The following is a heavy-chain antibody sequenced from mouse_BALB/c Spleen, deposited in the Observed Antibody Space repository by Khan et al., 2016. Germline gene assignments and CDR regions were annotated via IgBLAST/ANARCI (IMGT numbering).Heavy chain of an antibody. CDR1: GYTFSRYW. CDR2: ILPGTDRT. Sequence: QVQLQQSGAELMKPGASVKITCKASGYTFSRYWIEWIKERPGHGLEWIGEILPGTDRTNYNDMFKGKAAFTAESYSSSSFIQLNSLTSEDSSVYYCARGASGGQGTLVTASA. J-gene: IGHJ3*01. CDR3: ARGAS. V-gene: IGHV1-9*01.